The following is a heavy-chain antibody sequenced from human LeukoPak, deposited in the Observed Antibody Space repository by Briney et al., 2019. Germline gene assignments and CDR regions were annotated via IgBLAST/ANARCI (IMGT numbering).Heavy chain of an antibody. Sequence: PSETLSLTCTVSGYSISSGYYWGWIRQPPGKGLEWIGSLYHSGSTYYTPSLKSRVTISVDTSKNQFSLKLSTVTAADTAVYDWARDWPGEQLGDAFDIWGQGTMVTVSS. J-gene: IGHJ3*02. CDR2: LYHSGST. CDR3: ARDWPGEQLGDAFDI. D-gene: IGHD6-6*01. CDR1: GYSISSGYY. V-gene: IGHV4-38-2*02.